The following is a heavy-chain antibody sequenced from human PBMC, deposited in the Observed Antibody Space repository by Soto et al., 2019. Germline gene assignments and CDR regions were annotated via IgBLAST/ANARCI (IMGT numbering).Heavy chain of an antibody. J-gene: IGHJ5*02. D-gene: IGHD2-2*01. V-gene: IGHV4-34*01. CDR3: ARGGAGYCSSTSCRRWFDP. CDR2: INHSGST. CDR1: GGSFSGYY. Sequence: SETLSLTCAVYGGSFSGYYWSWIRQPPGKGLEWIGEINHSGSTNYNPSLKSRVTISVDTSKNQFSLKLSSVTAADTAVYYCARGGAGYCSSTSCRRWFDPWGQGTLVTVSS.